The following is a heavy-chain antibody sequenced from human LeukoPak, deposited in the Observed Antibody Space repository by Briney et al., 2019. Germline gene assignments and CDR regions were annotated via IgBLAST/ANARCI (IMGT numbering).Heavy chain of an antibody. CDR2: IIPIFGTA. V-gene: IGHV1-69*05. CDR1: GGTFSSYA. CDR3: ARDLRIAVAGRYYYYYMDV. D-gene: IGHD6-19*01. Sequence: SVKVSCKASGGTFSSYALSWVRQAPGQGLEWMGRIIPIFGTANYAQKFQGRVTITTDESTSTAYMELSSLRSEDTAVYYCARDLRIAVAGRYYYYYMDVWGKGTTVTVSS. J-gene: IGHJ6*03.